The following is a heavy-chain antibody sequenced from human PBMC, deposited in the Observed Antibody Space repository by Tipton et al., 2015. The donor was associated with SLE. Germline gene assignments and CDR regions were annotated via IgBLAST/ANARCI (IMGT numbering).Heavy chain of an antibody. Sequence: TLSLTCAVYVGSFSGYYWSWIRQPPGKGLEWIGEINHSGSTNYNPSLKSRVTMSVDTSKNQFSLKLSSVTAADPAVYYCAGGIAAAGTGGDYWGQGTLVTVSS. V-gene: IGHV4-34*01. CDR2: INHSGST. CDR1: VGSFSGYY. J-gene: IGHJ4*02. D-gene: IGHD6-13*01. CDR3: AGGIAAAGTGGDY.